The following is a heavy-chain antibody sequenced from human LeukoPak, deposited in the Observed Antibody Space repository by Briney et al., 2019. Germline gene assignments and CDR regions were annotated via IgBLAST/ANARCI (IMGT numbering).Heavy chain of an antibody. Sequence: PGGSLRLSCAASGFTFSDYYMSWIRQTPGKGLEWVSYISSSADTIYYTDSVKGRFTISRDNAKNSLFLQMNSLRPEDTAVYYCVTAPTRTYSVYWGQGILVTVSS. CDR3: VTAPTRTYSVY. D-gene: IGHD2-15*01. J-gene: IGHJ4*02. V-gene: IGHV3-11*04. CDR1: GFTFSDYY. CDR2: ISSSADTI.